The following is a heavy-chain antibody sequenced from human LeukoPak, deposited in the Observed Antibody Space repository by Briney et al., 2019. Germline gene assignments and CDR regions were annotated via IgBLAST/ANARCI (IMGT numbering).Heavy chain of an antibody. J-gene: IGHJ3*02. CDR1: GGSISSYY. V-gene: IGHV4-59*08. Sequence: SETLSLTCTVSGGSISSYYWSWIRQPPGKGLEWIGYFYHTGSTNYNPSLKSRVTISVDTSNNQFSLKLSSVTAADTAVYYCASQGGYSYAYFDIWGQGTKVTVSS. D-gene: IGHD5-18*01. CDR3: ASQGGYSYAYFDI. CDR2: FYHTGST.